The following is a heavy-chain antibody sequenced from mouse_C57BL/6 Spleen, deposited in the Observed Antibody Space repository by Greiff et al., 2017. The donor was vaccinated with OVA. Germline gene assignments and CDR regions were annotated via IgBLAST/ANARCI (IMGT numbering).Heavy chain of an antibody. Sequence: EVKLMESGGGLVQSGRSLRLSCATSGFTFSDFYMEWVRQAPGQGLEWIAASRNKANDYTTEYSASVKGRFIVSRDTSQSILYLQMNALRAEDTAIYYCARDGDYDWYFDVWGTGTTVTVSS. D-gene: IGHD2-4*01. CDR1: GFTFSDFY. CDR3: ARDGDYDWYFDV. J-gene: IGHJ1*03. CDR2: SRNKANDYTT. V-gene: IGHV7-1*01.